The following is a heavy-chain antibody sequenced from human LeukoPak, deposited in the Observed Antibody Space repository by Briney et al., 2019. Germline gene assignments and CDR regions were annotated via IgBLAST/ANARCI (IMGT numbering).Heavy chain of an antibody. CDR2: IYYSGST. J-gene: IGHJ3*02. D-gene: IGHD3-22*01. V-gene: IGHV4-59*01. Sequence: SETLSLTCTVSGGSISSYYWSWIRQPPGKGLEWIGYIYYSGSTNYNPSLKSRVTISVDTSKNQFSLKLSSVTAADTAVYYCARGSAYYYDSSGYYPDAFDMWGQGTMVTVSS. CDR3: ARGSAYYYDSSGYYPDAFDM. CDR1: GGSISSYY.